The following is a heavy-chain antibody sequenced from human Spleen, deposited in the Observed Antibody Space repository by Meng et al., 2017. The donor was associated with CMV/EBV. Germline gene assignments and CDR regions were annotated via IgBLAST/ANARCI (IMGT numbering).Heavy chain of an antibody. CDR2: IIPILGIV. D-gene: IGHD2-2*01. CDR1: GGTFSTYS. J-gene: IGHJ4*02. CDR3: ARDVVVPAALTVRIDY. Sequence: QVHLVQAGAEVKKPGSSVKVPCKASGGTFSTYSITWVRQAPGQGLEWMGRIIPILGIVNYAQKFQGRVTITADKSTSTAYMELSSLRSEDTAVYYCARDVVVPAALTVRIDYWGQGTLVTVSS. V-gene: IGHV1-69*08.